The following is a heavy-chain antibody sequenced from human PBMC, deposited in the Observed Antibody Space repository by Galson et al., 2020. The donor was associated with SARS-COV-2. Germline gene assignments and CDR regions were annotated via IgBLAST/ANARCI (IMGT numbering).Heavy chain of an antibody. J-gene: IGHJ4*02. CDR3: TTVGEYYYDSSGYHQTSYYFDY. CDR2: IKSKTDGGTT. CDR1: GFTFSNAW. V-gene: IGHV3-15*01. Sequence: GGSLRLSCAASGFTFSNAWMSWVRQAPGKGLEWVGRIKSKTDGGTTDYAAPVKGRFTISRDDSKNTLYLQMNSLKTEDTAVYYCTTVGEYYYDSSGYHQTSYYFDYWGQGTLVTVSS. D-gene: IGHD3-22*01.